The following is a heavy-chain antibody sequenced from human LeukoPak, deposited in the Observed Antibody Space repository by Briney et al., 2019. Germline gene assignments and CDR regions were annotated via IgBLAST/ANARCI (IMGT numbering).Heavy chain of an antibody. CDR1: GGSISSGGYY. CDR3: AREQWLVRYFDY. V-gene: IGHV4-31*03. Sequence: SETLSLTCTVSGGSISSGGYYWSWIRQHPGKGLEWIGYIYYSGSTYYNPSLKSRVTISVDTSKNQFSLKLSSVTAADTAVYYCAREQWLVRYFDYWGQGTLVTASS. CDR2: IYYSGST. D-gene: IGHD6-19*01. J-gene: IGHJ4*02.